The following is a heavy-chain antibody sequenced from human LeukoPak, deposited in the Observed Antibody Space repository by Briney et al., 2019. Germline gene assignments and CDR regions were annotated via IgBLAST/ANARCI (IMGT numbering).Heavy chain of an antibody. CDR2: ITAGGSGI. Sequence: GGSLRLSCAASGFTFSSYEMNWVRQAPGKGLEWVSYITAGGSGIYYADSVKGRFTISRDNAKNSLYLQMNSLRAEDTAVYYCARASSRTRSGWYALDFWGQGTLVTVSS. CDR3: ARASSRTRSGWYALDF. V-gene: IGHV3-48*03. J-gene: IGHJ4*02. CDR1: GFTFSSYE. D-gene: IGHD6-19*01.